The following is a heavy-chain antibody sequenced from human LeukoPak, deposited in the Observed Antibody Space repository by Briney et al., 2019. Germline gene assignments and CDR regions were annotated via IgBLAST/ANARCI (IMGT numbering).Heavy chain of an antibody. D-gene: IGHD3-22*01. CDR1: GLSFSNFW. CDR2: INEDGSAN. CDR3: AREGFSGVVVNLLDDAFDI. Sequence: TGGSLRLSCAVSGLSFSNFWMSWVRQAPGKGLEWVANINEDGSANYYVDSLKGRFTISRDNAKNSLSLQMNSLRGEDTAVYYCAREGFSGVVVNLLDDAFDIWGQGTMVTVSS. J-gene: IGHJ3*02. V-gene: IGHV3-7*01.